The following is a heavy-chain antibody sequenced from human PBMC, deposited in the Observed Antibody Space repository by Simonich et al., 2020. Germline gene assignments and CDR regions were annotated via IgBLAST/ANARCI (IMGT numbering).Heavy chain of an antibody. CDR1: GGTFSSYA. D-gene: IGHD2-15*01. V-gene: IGHV1-69*09. CDR3: ARGGLADRRIVYYYYMDV. CDR2: IIPILGIA. Sequence: QVQLVQSGAEVKKPGSSVKVSCKASGGTFSSYAISWERQAPGQGLEGMGGIIPILGIANDAQKFQGRVTITADKSTSTAYMELSSLRSEDTAVYYCARGGLADRRIVYYYYMDVWGKGTTVTVSS. J-gene: IGHJ6*03.